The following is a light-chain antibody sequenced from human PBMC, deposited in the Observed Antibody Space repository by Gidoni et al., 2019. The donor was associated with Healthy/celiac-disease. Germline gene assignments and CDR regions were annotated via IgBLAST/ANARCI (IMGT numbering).Light chain of an antibody. Sequence: QSVLTQPPSVSGAPGPRVTISCTGSSSNIGAGHEVHWYQQLPGTAPRLLIYGNSNRPSGVPDRFSGSKSGTSASLAITGLQAEDEADYYCQPYDSSLSGSVFGGGTKLTVL. V-gene: IGLV1-40*01. J-gene: IGLJ2*01. CDR2: GNS. CDR3: QPYDSSLSGSV. CDR1: SSNIGAGHE.